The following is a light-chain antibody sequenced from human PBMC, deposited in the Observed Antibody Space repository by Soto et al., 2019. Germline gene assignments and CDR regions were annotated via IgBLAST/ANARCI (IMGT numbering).Light chain of an antibody. V-gene: IGKV3-20*01. CDR1: QSVSNNY. CDR3: QHYNYWPPKT. CDR2: GAS. Sequence: EIVLTQSPGTLSLSPGERATLSCRAIQSVSNNYLSWYQQKPGQAPRLLIYGASNRATGIPDRFSGSGSGTDFTLTISSLQSEDFAVYYCQHYNYWPPKTFGQGTKVDIK. J-gene: IGKJ1*01.